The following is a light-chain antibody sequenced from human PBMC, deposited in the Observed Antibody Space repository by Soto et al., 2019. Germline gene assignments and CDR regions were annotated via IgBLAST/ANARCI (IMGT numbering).Light chain of an antibody. Sequence: DIQMTQSPSTLSASVGDRVTITCRASQSISGWLAWYQQKPGKAPKLLVYQASISEDGVPSRFSGSGSGTEYTLAISSLQPDDFASYYCQEYNSYWTFGPGTKVEMK. CDR2: QAS. J-gene: IGKJ1*01. CDR3: QEYNSYWT. CDR1: QSISGW. V-gene: IGKV1-5*03.